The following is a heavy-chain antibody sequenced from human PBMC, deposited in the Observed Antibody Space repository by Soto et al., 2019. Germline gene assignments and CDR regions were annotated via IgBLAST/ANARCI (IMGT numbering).Heavy chain of an antibody. Sequence: ASVKVSCKTSGYTFTEYDINWVRQAPGQGLEYMGWVSPENRNAGYAPQFRGRVSMTADTSINTVYLELTTLTYEDTAVYYCARDLPPNYYGSRNLDYWGQGTLVTVSS. V-gene: IGHV1-8*01. CDR2: VSPENRNA. D-gene: IGHD3-10*01. CDR1: GYTFTEYD. CDR3: ARDLPPNYYGSRNLDY. J-gene: IGHJ4*02.